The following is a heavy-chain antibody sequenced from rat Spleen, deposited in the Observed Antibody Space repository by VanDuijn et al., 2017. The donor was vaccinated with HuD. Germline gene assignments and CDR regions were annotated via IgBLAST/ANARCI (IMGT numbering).Heavy chain of an antibody. D-gene: IGHD1-2*01. V-gene: IGHV5S23*01. CDR3: ASQQLYWFAY. CDR2: MSAGGVNT. Sequence: EVQLVESDGGLVQPGRSLKLSCAASGFTFNNYDMAWVRQAPGKGLEWVASMSAGGVNTYYPDSVKGRFTISRDNAKSTLYLQMDSLRSEDTATYYCASQQLYWFAYWGQGTLVTVSS. CDR1: GFTFNNYD. J-gene: IGHJ3*01.